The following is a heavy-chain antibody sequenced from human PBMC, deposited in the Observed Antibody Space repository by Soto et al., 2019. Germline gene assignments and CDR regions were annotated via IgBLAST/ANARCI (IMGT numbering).Heavy chain of an antibody. D-gene: IGHD2-15*01. Sequence: ASVKVSCKASGYTFTSYGISWVRQAPGQGLDWMGWISAYNGNTKYAQDLQGRVTMTTDTSTSTVYMELRSLRSDDTAVYYCARFTGGSYNTYYFYYGMDVWGQGTTVTVSS. V-gene: IGHV1-18*04. CDR3: ARFTGGSYNTYYFYYGMDV. CDR2: ISAYNGNT. J-gene: IGHJ6*02. CDR1: GYTFTSYG.